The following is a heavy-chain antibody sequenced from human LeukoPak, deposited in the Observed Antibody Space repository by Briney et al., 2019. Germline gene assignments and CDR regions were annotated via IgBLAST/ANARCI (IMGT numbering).Heavy chain of an antibody. CDR3: ARIAVAGQHWYFDL. CDR2: INHSGGT. J-gene: IGHJ2*01. Sequence: SETLSLTCAVYGGSFSGYYWSWIRQPPGKGLEWIGEINHSGGTNYNPSLKSRVTISVDTSKNQFSLKLSSVTAADTAVYYCARIAVAGQHWYFDLWGRGTLVTVSS. D-gene: IGHD6-19*01. CDR1: GGSFSGYY. V-gene: IGHV4-34*01.